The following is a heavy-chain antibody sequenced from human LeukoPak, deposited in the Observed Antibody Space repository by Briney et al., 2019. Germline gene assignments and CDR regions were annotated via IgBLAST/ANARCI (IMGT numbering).Heavy chain of an antibody. D-gene: IGHD3-10*01. CDR1: GGSISSYY. CDR3: ARDLWFGELWNWFDP. CDR2: IYTSGST. J-gene: IGHJ5*02. V-gene: IGHV4-4*07. Sequence: SETLSLTCTVPGGSISSYYWSWIRQPAGKGLEWIGRIYTSGSTNYNPSLKSRVTMSVDTSKNQFSPKLSSVTAADTAVYYCARDLWFGELWNWFDPWGQGTLVTVSS.